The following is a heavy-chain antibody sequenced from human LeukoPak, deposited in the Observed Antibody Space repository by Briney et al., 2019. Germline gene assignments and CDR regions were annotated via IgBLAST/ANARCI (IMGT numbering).Heavy chain of an antibody. Sequence: ASVKVSCKASGYTFTSYDINWVRQATGQGLGWMGWMNPNSGNTGYAQKFQGRVTMTRNTSISTAYMELSSLRSEDTAVYYCARAEIQLWLPSYYYGMDVWGQGTTVTVSS. J-gene: IGHJ6*02. D-gene: IGHD5-18*01. CDR3: ARAEIQLWLPSYYYGMDV. CDR2: MNPNSGNT. V-gene: IGHV1-8*01. CDR1: GYTFTSYD.